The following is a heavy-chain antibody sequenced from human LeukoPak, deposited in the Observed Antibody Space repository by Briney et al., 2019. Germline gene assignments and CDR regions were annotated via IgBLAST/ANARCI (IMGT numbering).Heavy chain of an antibody. CDR1: GGSISSSSYY. D-gene: IGHD5-12*01. V-gene: IGHV4-39*01. CDR2: IYYNGST. CDR3: GGGYSGYDSNWFDP. J-gene: IGHJ5*02. Sequence: SETLSLTCTVSGGSISSSSYYWGWIRQPPGKGLEWIGSIYYNGSTYYNPSLKSRVTISVDTSKNQFSLKLSSVTAADTAVYYCGGGYSGYDSNWFDPWGQGTLVTVSS.